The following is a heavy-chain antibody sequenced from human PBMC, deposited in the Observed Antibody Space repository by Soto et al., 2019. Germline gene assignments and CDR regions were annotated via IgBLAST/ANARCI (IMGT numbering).Heavy chain of an antibody. J-gene: IGHJ6*02. V-gene: IGHV4-59*01. Sequence: QVQLQESGPGLVKPSEILSLTCTVSGGSISSYYWSWIRQPPGKGLEWIGYIYYSGSTNYNPSLKSRVTISVDTSKNQFSLKLSSVTAADTAVYYCARDMRPRYGSGPMDVWGQGTTVTVSS. D-gene: IGHD3-10*01. CDR3: ARDMRPRYGSGPMDV. CDR2: IYYSGST. CDR1: GGSISSYY.